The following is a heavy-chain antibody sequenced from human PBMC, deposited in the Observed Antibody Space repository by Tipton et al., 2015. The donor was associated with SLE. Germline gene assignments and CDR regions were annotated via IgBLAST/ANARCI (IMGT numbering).Heavy chain of an antibody. CDR1: GGSLSSYY. D-gene: IGHD6-13*01. CDR2: LSYTGST. Sequence: TLSLTCTVSGGSLSSYYWSWIRQSPEKGLEWIGYLSYTGSTHYNPSLESRVPIPLDRSKNNCSLSLDSVTAADTAVYYYAKTTDYSNEGPYIDPWGQGTLAIVSS. J-gene: IGHJ5*02. V-gene: IGHV4-59*12. CDR3: AKTTDYSNEGPYIDP.